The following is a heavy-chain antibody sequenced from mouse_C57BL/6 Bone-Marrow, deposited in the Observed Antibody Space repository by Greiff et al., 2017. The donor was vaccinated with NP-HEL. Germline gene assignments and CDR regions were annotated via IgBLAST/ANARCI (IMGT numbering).Heavy chain of an antibody. D-gene: IGHD2-2*01. CDR3: ARWRVTTGNYFDY. V-gene: IGHV1-80*01. CDR1: GSAFSRYW. J-gene: IGHJ2*01. CDR2: IYPCDVDT. Sequence: VQLQQSGAELVPPGASVKISCKASGSAFSRYWLNWVKPRPGPGLEWIGQIYPCDVDTNYNGKFKGKATLTADKSSSTAYMQLSSLTSEDSAVYFCARWRVTTGNYFDYWGQGTTLTVSS.